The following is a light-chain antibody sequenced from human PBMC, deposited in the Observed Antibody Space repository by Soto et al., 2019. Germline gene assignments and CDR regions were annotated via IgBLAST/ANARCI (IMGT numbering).Light chain of an antibody. CDR2: EVT. CDR1: SSDVGGYNY. J-gene: IGLJ1*01. CDR3: SSYTSRSTLV. Sequence: QSVPTQPASGSGSPGQSITISCTGTSSDVGGYNYVSWYQQHPGKAPKLMIYEVTNRPSGVSNRFSGSKSGNTASLTIFGLQAEDEADYYCSSYTSRSTLVFGTGTKVTVL. V-gene: IGLV2-14*01.